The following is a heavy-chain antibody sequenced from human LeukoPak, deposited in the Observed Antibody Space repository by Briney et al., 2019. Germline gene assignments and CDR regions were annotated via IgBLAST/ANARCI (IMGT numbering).Heavy chain of an antibody. D-gene: IGHD1-26*01. CDR2: LYSDDTT. J-gene: IGHJ4*02. CDR3: ARGGGYYAIDY. V-gene: IGHV3-53*01. Sequence: HAGGSLRLSCAASGFTFSSYAMNWVRQAPGKGLEWVSVLYSDDTTYYADSVKGRFTISRDNSKNTLYLQMNNLRAEDTAVYYCARGGGYYAIDYWGQGTLVTVSS. CDR1: GFTFSSYA.